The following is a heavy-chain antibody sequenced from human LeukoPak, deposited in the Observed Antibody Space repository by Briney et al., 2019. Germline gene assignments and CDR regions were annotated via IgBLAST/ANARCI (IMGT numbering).Heavy chain of an antibody. Sequence: GGSLRLSCGTSGFTFSSHAMTWVRQAPGKGLEWVSAISISGDTTYYADAVKGRFTISRDNSKNTVYLQMNSLRAEDTAVYYCANEIRPNDYWGQGTLVTVSS. CDR1: GFTFSSHA. D-gene: IGHD4-17*01. CDR2: ISISGDTT. CDR3: ANEIRPNDY. J-gene: IGHJ4*02. V-gene: IGHV3-23*01.